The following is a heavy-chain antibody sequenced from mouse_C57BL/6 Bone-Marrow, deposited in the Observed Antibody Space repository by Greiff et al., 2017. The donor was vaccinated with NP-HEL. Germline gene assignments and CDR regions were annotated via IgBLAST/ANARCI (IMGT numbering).Heavy chain of an antibody. Sequence: QVQLKESGAELARPGASVKMSCKASGYPFTSYTMHWVKQRPGQGLEWIGYINPSSGDTKYNQKFKDKATLTADKSSSTAYMQLSSLTSEDSAVYYCARHYSNYMYYFDDWGKGTTVTVSS. CDR2: INPSSGDT. CDR3: ARHYSNYMYYFDD. D-gene: IGHD2-5*01. J-gene: IGHJ2*01. CDR1: GYPFTSYT. V-gene: IGHV1-4*01.